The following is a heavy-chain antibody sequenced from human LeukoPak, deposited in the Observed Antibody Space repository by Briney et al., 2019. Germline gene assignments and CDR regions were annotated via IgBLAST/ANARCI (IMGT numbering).Heavy chain of an antibody. J-gene: IGHJ5*02. CDR2: MNPNSGGT. Sequence: ASVKVSCKASGYTFTGYYMHWVRQAPGQGLEWRGWMNPNSGGTNYAQKFQGRVTMTRDTSISTAYMELSRLKSDDTAVYYCAREPFDILTGYYNEGGSFYDPWGQGTLVTVSS. CDR3: AREPFDILTGYYNEGGSFYDP. CDR1: GYTFTGYY. V-gene: IGHV1-2*02. D-gene: IGHD3-9*01.